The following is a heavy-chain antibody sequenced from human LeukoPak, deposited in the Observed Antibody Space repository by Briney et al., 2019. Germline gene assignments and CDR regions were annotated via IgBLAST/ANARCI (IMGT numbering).Heavy chain of an antibody. CDR1: GGSISSSSYY. CDR2: IYYSGST. V-gene: IGHV4-39*07. Sequence: SETLSLTCTVSGGSISSSSYYWGWIRQPPGKGLEWIGSIYYSGSTYYNPSLKSRVTISVDTSKNQFSLKLSSVTAADTAVYYCACGGGPYQLFDYWGQGTLVTVSS. CDR3: ACGGGPYQLFDY. J-gene: IGHJ4*02. D-gene: IGHD2-2*01.